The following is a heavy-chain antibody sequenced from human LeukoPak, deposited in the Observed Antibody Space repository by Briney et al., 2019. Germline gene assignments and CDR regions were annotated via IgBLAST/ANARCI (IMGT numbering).Heavy chain of an antibody. V-gene: IGHV3-30-3*01. J-gene: IGHJ6*02. CDR3: ATTTTVTTHYYYYGMDV. D-gene: IGHD4-17*01. Sequence: PGKSLRLSCAASGFTFSGYPIHWVRQAPGKGLEWVAVISYDGSNKYYADSVKGRFTISRDNSKNTLYLQMHSLRAEDTAVYYCATTTTVTTHYYYYGMDVWGQGTTVTASS. CDR2: ISYDGSNK. CDR1: GFTFSGYP.